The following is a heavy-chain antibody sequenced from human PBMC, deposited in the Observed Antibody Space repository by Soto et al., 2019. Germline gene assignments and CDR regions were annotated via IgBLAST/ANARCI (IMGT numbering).Heavy chain of an antibody. D-gene: IGHD3-10*01. Sequence: GESLKISCKGSGYSFPSYWIGWVRQMPGKGLDWMGIIYPGDFDTRYSPSFQGQVTISADKSISTAYLQWSSLKASDTAMYYCASHRRTYDYRSGSFDAFDIWGQGTMVTVSS. V-gene: IGHV5-51*01. J-gene: IGHJ3*02. CDR2: IYPGDFDT. CDR1: GYSFPSYW. CDR3: ASHRRTYDYRSGSFDAFDI.